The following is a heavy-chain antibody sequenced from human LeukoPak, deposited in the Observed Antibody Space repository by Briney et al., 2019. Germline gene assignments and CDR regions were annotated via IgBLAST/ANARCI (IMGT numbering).Heavy chain of an antibody. Sequence: AASVKVSCKASGYTFSSNYVHWVRQAPGQGLEWMAMINPRGGSTTYAQNFQGRVIMTRDTSTNTVYMELSSLTSEDTAIYYCARAREGEVVSFDYWGQGTLVTVSS. CDR3: ARAREGEVVSFDY. D-gene: IGHD3-16*01. V-gene: IGHV1-46*01. CDR1: GYTFSSNY. CDR2: INPRGGST. J-gene: IGHJ4*02.